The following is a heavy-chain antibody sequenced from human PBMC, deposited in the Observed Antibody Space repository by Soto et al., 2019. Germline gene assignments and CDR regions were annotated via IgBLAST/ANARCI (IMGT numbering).Heavy chain of an antibody. Sequence: SETLSLTCTVSGGSISSYYWSWIRQPPGKGLEWIGYIYYSGSTNYNPSLKSRVTISVDTSKNQFSLNLISVTAADTAVYYCARHGRGYDLYYFDNWGQGTQVTVSS. CDR3: ARHGRGYDLYYFDN. V-gene: IGHV4-59*01. J-gene: IGHJ4*02. D-gene: IGHD5-12*01. CDR2: IYYSGST. CDR1: GGSISSYY.